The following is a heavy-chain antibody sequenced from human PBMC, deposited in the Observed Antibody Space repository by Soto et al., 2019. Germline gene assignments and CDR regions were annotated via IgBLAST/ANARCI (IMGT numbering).Heavy chain of an antibody. CDR3: ARLGFTMVRGVVDY. Sequence: AFETPSPPCTVSGGSLSSFYWSWIRQPPGKGLEWIGYIYYSGSTNYNPSLKSRVTISVDTSKNQFSLKLSSVTAADTAVYYCARLGFTMVRGVVDYWGQGTLVTVSS. CDR1: GGSLSSFY. CDR2: IYYSGST. D-gene: IGHD3-10*01. J-gene: IGHJ4*02. V-gene: IGHV4-59*01.